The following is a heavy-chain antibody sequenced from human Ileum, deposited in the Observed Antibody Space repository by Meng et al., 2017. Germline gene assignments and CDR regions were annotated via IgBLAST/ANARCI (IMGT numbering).Heavy chain of an antibody. CDR2: ISQESGRT. Sequence: GQLEESGPGLGKPSGTLSFSCAVSGDSISSRDWWSWVRQPPGKGLEWIGEISQESGRTNYNPSLKSRVTISLDKSKNQFSLNLNSVTAADTAVYYCVRNEGYSLGDWGQGTLVTVSS. V-gene: IGHV4-4*02. J-gene: IGHJ4*02. CDR3: VRNEGYSLGD. CDR1: GDSISSRDW. D-gene: IGHD2-21*01.